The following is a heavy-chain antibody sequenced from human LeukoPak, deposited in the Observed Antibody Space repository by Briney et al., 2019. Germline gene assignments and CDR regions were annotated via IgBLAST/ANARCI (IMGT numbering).Heavy chain of an antibody. J-gene: IGHJ4*02. CDR3: ARDLGGYDLGYFDY. Sequence: GGSLRLSRAASGFTLSSYSMNWVRPAPGKGLEWGSSISSSSSYIYYADSLKGRFTISRDNAKISLYLQMNTLRAEDTAGYYCARDLGGYDLGYFDYWGQGTLVTVSS. V-gene: IGHV3-21*01. CDR1: GFTLSSYS. D-gene: IGHD5-12*01. CDR2: ISSSSSYI.